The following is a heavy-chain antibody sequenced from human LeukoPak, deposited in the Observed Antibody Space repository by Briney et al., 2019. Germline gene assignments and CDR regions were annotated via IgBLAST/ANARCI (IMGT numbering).Heavy chain of an antibody. CDR1: GYSISSGYY. Sequence: PSETLSLTCTVSGYSISSGYYWGWIRQPPGKGLEWIGSIYYSGSTYYNPSLKSRVTISVDTSKNQFSLKLSSVTAADTAVYYCARGVVVVVAATHLFDYWGQGTLVTVSS. CDR3: ARGVVVVVAATHLFDY. D-gene: IGHD2-15*01. CDR2: IYYSGST. V-gene: IGHV4-38-2*02. J-gene: IGHJ4*02.